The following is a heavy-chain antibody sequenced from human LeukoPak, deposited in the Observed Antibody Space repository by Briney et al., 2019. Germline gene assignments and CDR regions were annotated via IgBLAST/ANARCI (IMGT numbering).Heavy chain of an antibody. Sequence: PGGSLRLSCAASGFTFSSYTMNWVRQAPGKGLEWVSSISSSRSYIYYADSVKGRFTISRDNTMNSMFLQMNSLRAEDTAVYYCAPALSHYDYIYFDYWGQGTLVTVSS. D-gene: IGHD3-3*01. CDR1: GFTFSSYT. J-gene: IGHJ4*02. CDR2: ISSSRSYI. CDR3: APALSHYDYIYFDY. V-gene: IGHV3-21*01.